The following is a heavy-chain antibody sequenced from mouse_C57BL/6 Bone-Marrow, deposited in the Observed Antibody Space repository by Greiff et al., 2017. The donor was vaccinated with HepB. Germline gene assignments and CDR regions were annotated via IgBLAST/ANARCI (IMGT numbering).Heavy chain of an antibody. CDR2: IDPENGDT. J-gene: IGHJ2*01. V-gene: IGHV14-4*01. Sequence: EVQLQQSGAELVRPGASVKLSCTASGFNIKDDYMHWVKQRPEQGLEWIGWIDPENGDTEYASKFQGKATITADTSSNTAYLQLSSLTSEDTAVDYCTRPALGDWGQGTTLTVSS. D-gene: IGHD4-1*01. CDR3: TRPALGD. CDR1: GFNIKDDY.